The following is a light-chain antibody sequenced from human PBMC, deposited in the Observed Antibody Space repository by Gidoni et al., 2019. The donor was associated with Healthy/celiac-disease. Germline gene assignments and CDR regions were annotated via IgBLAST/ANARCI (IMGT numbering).Light chain of an antibody. CDR1: QSVSSN. CDR3: QQYNNWPSSLT. CDR2: GAS. J-gene: IGKJ4*01. Sequence: EIVMTQSPATLPVSPGERATLSCRASQSVSSNLAWYQQKPAQAPRLLIYGASTRATGIPARFSGSGSGTEFTLTISSLQSEDFAVYYCQQYNNWPSSLTFGGXTKVEIK. V-gene: IGKV3-15*01.